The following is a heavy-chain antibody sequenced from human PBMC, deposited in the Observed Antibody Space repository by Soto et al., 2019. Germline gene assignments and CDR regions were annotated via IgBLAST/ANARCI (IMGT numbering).Heavy chain of an antibody. CDR1: GYTFTSYN. CDR3: ARTVDFDY. V-gene: IGHV1-8*01. J-gene: IGHJ4*02. Sequence: QVQLVQSGAEVKKPGASVKVSCKASGYTFTSYNINWVRQATGQGLEWVGWVNPNSGNTGYAQKFQGRVTMARDTSISKAYMELSSLTSEDTAVYYCARTVDFDYWGQGTLVTVSS. CDR2: VNPNSGNT. D-gene: IGHD4-4*01.